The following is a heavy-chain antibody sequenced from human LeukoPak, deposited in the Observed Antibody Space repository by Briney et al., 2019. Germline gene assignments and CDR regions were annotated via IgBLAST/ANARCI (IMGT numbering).Heavy chain of an antibody. Sequence: SETLSLTCTVSGGSISSYYWSWIRQPAGQGLEWIGRIYTSGSTNYNPSLKSRVTMSVDTSKNQFSLELSSVTAADTAVYYCAREDDYYDSSGYYRYWGQGTLVTVSS. CDR3: AREDDYYDSSGYYRY. CDR2: IYTSGST. D-gene: IGHD3-22*01. CDR1: GGSISSYY. J-gene: IGHJ4*02. V-gene: IGHV4-4*07.